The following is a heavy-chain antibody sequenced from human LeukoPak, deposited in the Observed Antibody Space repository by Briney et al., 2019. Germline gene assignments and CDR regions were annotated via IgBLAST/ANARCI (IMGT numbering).Heavy chain of an antibody. CDR3: ARMVAAAGPSAAFDI. CDR2: IYYSGST. D-gene: IGHD6-13*01. J-gene: IGHJ3*02. V-gene: IGHV4-59*12. Sequence: SETLSLTCTVSGGSITSYYWSWVRQPPGKGLEWIGYIYYSGSTNYNPSLKSRVTMSVDTSKNQFSLKLSSVTAADTAVYYCARMVAAAGPSAAFDIWGQGTMVTVSS. CDR1: GGSITSYY.